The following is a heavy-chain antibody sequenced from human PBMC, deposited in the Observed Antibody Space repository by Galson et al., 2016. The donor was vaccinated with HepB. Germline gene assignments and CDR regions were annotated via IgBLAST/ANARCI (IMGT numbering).Heavy chain of an antibody. CDR2: VYANSGRA. D-gene: IGHD2-15*01. CDR3: ARDEVGWYGFHY. CDR1: GDSLRGYY. Sequence: SETLSLTCSVSGDSLRGYYWSWIRHSAGKGLEWIGRVYANSGRATYNPSLKSRGTVSVDTSKSQISLMLTSVTAADTGVYYCARDEVGWYGFHYWGQGTLVTVSP. J-gene: IGHJ4*02. V-gene: IGHV4-4*07.